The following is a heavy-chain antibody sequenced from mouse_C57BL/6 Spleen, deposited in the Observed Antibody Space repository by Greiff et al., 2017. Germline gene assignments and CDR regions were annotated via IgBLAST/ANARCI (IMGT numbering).Heavy chain of an antibody. CDR2: IYPRSGNT. Sequence: LEESGAELARPGASVKLSCKASGYTFTSYGISWVKQRTGQGLEWIGEIYPRSGNTYYNEKFKGKATLPADKSSSTAYMELRSLTSEDSAVYFCAGYDYTYAMDYWGQGTSVTVSS. V-gene: IGHV1-81*01. CDR3: AGYDYTYAMDY. D-gene: IGHD2-4*01. CDR1: GYTFTSYG. J-gene: IGHJ4*01.